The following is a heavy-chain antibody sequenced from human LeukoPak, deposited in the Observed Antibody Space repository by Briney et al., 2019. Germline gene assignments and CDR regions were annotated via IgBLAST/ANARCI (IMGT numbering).Heavy chain of an antibody. Sequence: GGSLRLSCAASGFTFSSYWMHWVRQAPGKGLVWVSRIKTDGSSTDYADSVKGRFTISRDNAKNTMYLQMNSLRAEDTAVYYCARGVSGTGPDIWGRGTMVTVSS. CDR3: ARGVSGTGPDI. CDR1: GFTFSSYW. J-gene: IGHJ3*02. CDR2: IKTDGSST. D-gene: IGHD5/OR15-5a*01. V-gene: IGHV3-74*01.